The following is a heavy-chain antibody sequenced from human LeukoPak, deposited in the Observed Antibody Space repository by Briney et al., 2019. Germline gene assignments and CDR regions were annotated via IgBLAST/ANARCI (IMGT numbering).Heavy chain of an antibody. Sequence: PSEPLSLTCAVYGVSFSGYYWLWIRQPPGKGLEWIGEINHSGSTNYNPSLKSRVTISVDTSKNQFSLKLSSVTAADTAVYYCARVDYRRIAATASFDYWGQGTLVTVSS. CDR2: INHSGST. CDR3: ARVDYRRIAATASFDY. D-gene: IGHD6-13*01. V-gene: IGHV4-34*01. CDR1: GVSFSGYY. J-gene: IGHJ4*02.